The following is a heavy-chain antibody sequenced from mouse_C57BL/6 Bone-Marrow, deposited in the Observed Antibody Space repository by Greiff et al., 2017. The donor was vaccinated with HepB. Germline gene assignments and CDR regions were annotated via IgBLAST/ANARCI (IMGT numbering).Heavy chain of an antibody. D-gene: IGHD1-1*01. V-gene: IGHV1-72*01. CDR3: ARWSTTVVADYYAMDY. CDR2: IDPNSGGT. Sequence: QVQLQQPGAELVKPGASVKLSCKASGYTFTSYWMHWVKQRPGRGLEWIGRIDPNSGGTKYNEKFKSKATLTVDKPSSTAYMQLSSLTSEDSAVYYCARWSTTVVADYYAMDYWGQGTSVTVSS. J-gene: IGHJ4*01. CDR1: GYTFTSYW.